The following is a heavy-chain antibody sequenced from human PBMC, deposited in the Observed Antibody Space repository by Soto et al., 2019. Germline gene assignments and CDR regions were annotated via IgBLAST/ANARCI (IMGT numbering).Heavy chain of an antibody. CDR3: ARERTGGYDFFDY. V-gene: IGHV6-1*01. Sequence: SPTPSLTCDISGDTVSSTVAAWNWDRKSPSRGLEWLGRTYYRSKWYNDYAASVKSRMTINADTSNNLFSLHLNSVTPEDTAVYYCARERTGGYDFFDYWGQGTLVTVSS. CDR2: TYYRSKWYN. D-gene: IGHD5-12*01. J-gene: IGHJ4*02. CDR1: GDTVSSTVAA.